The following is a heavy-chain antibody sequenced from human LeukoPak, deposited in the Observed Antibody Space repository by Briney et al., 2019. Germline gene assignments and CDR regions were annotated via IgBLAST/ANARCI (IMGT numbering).Heavy chain of an antibody. J-gene: IGHJ4*02. D-gene: IGHD6-19*01. CDR3: AIDHNIAVAGTPFDY. CDR2: ISGSGGST. V-gene: IGHV3-23*01. Sequence: PGGSLRLPCAASGFTFSSCAMSWVRQAPGKGLEWVSAISGSGGSTYYADSVKGRFTISRDNSKNTLYLQMNSLRAEDTAVYYCAIDHNIAVAGTPFDYWGQGTLVTVSS. CDR1: GFTFSSCA.